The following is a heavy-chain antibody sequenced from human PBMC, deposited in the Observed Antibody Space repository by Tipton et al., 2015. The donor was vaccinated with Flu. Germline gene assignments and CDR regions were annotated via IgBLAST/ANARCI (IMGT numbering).Heavy chain of an antibody. CDR3: ARRDFSNYVSEPKNWFDP. J-gene: IGHJ5*02. CDR2: IHRSGSA. V-gene: IGHV4-38-2*01. CDR1: GDSISSDFY. D-gene: IGHD4-11*01. Sequence: LRLSCAVSGDSISSDFYWAWIRQFPGKGLEWIASIHRSGSAYYSPSLRSRVTISVDTSKNQFSLEVRSVTAADMAVYYCARRDFSNYVSEPKNWFDPWGQGTLVTVSS.